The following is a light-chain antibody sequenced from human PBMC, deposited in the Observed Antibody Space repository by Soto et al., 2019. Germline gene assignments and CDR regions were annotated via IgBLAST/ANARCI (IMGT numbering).Light chain of an antibody. CDR1: TSDVGAYNL. CDR3: CSYEGGNTYV. J-gene: IGLJ1*01. V-gene: IGLV2-23*01. CDR2: EGT. Sequence: QSVLTQPASVSGSPGQSITISCTGTTSDVGAYNLVSWYQRLPGKAPKLLIFEGTKRPSGVSSRFSGSKSGNTASLTIFGLRAEEEAAYFCCSYEGGNTYVFGTGTKVTV.